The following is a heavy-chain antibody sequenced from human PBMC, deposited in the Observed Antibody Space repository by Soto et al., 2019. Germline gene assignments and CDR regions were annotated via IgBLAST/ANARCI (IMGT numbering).Heavy chain of an antibody. CDR2: INPNSGGT. Sequence: QVQLVQSGAEVKKPGASVKVSCKASGYTFTGYYMHWVRQAPGQGLEWMGWINPNSGGTNYAQKFQGRVTMTTDTSTSTAYMELRSLRSDDTAIYYCARDPPRRYNSGQGLDYWGQGTLVTVSS. CDR3: ARDPPRRYNSGQGLDY. V-gene: IGHV1-2*02. J-gene: IGHJ4*02. D-gene: IGHD5-18*01. CDR1: GYTFTGYY.